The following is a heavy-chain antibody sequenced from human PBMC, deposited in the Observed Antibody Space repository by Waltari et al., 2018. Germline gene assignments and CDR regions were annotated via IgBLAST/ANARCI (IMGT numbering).Heavy chain of an antibody. Sequence: QVQLLQSGAEVNKPGASVTVSCKTYGYTFTGHYIHWVRQAPGQGLEWMGWINPISGGTYYGQKFQGRVTMTRYTSISTAYMELTWLTSDDAADYYCAREPAPSCGGWNYEAKRNFFDYWGQGTLVTVSS. J-gene: IGHJ4*02. D-gene: IGHD1-7*01. CDR2: INPISGGT. V-gene: IGHV1-2*02. CDR1: GYTFTGHY. CDR3: AREPAPSCGGWNYEAKRNFFDY.